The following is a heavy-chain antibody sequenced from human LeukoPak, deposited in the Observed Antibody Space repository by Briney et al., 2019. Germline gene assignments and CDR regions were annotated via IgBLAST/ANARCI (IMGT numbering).Heavy chain of an antibody. J-gene: IGHJ3*02. D-gene: IGHD2-15*01. CDR3: VRGVVPGAFDI. CDR1: GGSFSGYY. Sequence: SETLSLTCAVYGGSFSGYYWSWIRQPPGKGLEWIGEINHSGSTNYNPSLKSRVTISVDTSKNQFSLKLSSVTAADTAVYYCVRGVVPGAFDIWGQGTMVTVSS. V-gene: IGHV4-34*01. CDR2: INHSGST.